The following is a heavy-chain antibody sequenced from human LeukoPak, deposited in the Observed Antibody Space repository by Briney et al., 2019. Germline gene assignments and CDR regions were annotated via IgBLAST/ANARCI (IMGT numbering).Heavy chain of an antibody. Sequence: PGGSLRLSCAASGFTFDDYAMHWVRQAPGKGLEWVSGISWNSGSIGYADSVKGRFTISRDNAKNSLYLQMNSLRAEDTAVYYCARDSRGYSYGHEFYVAFDIWGQGTMVTVSS. CDR2: ISWNSGSI. D-gene: IGHD5-18*01. CDR3: ARDSRGYSYGHEFYVAFDI. V-gene: IGHV3-9*01. J-gene: IGHJ3*02. CDR1: GFTFDDYA.